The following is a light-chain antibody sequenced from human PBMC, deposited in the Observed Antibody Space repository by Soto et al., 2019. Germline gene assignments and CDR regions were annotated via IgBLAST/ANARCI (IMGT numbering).Light chain of an antibody. J-gene: IGLJ1*01. CDR2: DSN. Sequence: QSVLTQPPSVSGAPGQRVTISCTGSSSNIGAGYDVHWYQQLPGTAPKLLIYDSNNRPSGVPDRFSGSKSGTSASLAITGLQAEDEADYYCCSFAGNYIYVFGTGTKVTVL. CDR1: SSNIGAGYD. CDR3: CSFAGNYIYV. V-gene: IGLV1-40*01.